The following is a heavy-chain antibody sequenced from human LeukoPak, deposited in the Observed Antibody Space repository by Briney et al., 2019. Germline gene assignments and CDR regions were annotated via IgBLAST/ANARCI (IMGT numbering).Heavy chain of an antibody. CDR1: GGTFSSHA. Sequence: GASVKVSCKASGGTFSSHAISWVRQAPGQGLEWMGRIIPIFGTANYAQKFQGRVTITTDEPTSTAYMELSSLRSEDTAVYYCARDAEFNCGGDCFDYWGQGTLVTVSS. CDR2: IIPIFGTA. J-gene: IGHJ4*02. V-gene: IGHV1-69*05. CDR3: ARDAEFNCGGDCFDY. D-gene: IGHD2-21*01.